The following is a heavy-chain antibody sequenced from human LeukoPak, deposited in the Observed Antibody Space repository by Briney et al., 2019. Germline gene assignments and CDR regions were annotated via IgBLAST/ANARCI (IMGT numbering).Heavy chain of an antibody. CDR1: NVSISSYY. V-gene: IGHV4-59*01. CDR3: ARVPITLIRGVSRASGYFDY. CDR2: INYRGSS. D-gene: IGHD3-10*01. Sequence: PSETLSLTCTVSNVSISSYYWSWIRQPPGKGLEWVAYINYRGSSNYNPSLTSRVTISVDTSKSQFSLKLSAVTAADTAVYYCARVPITLIRGVSRASGYFDYWGQGTLVTVSS. J-gene: IGHJ4*02.